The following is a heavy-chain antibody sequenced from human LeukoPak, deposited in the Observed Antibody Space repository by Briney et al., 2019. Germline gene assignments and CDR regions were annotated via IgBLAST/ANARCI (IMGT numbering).Heavy chain of an antibody. J-gene: IGHJ4*02. CDR2: IYPGDSDT. CDR1: GYSFTSYW. CDR3: ASLYGSGTEGSYFDY. D-gene: IGHD3-10*01. Sequence: GESLKISCKGSGYSFTSYWIGWVRQMPGKGLEWMGIIYPGDSDTRYSPSFQGQVTISADKSISTAYLQWSSLKASDTAMYYCASLYGSGTEGSYFDYWGQGTLVTVSS. V-gene: IGHV5-51*01.